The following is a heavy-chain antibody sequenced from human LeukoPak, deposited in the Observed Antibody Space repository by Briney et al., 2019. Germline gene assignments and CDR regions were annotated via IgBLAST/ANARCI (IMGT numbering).Heavy chain of an antibody. J-gene: IGHJ4*02. Sequence: PGGSLRLSCAASGFTFSDYYMSWIRQAPGKGLEWVSYISSSGCTIYYADSVKGRFTISRDNAKNSLYLQMNSLRAEDTAVYYCARDQDDYEFPDYWGQGTLVTVSS. CDR3: ARDQDDYEFPDY. V-gene: IGHV3-11*01. CDR1: GFTFSDYY. D-gene: IGHD4-17*01. CDR2: ISSSGCTI.